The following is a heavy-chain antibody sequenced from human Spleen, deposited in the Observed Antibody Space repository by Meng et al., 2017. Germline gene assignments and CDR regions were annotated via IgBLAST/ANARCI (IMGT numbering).Heavy chain of an antibody. CDR3: AKSGRIVGPSAYYYYYYGMDV. V-gene: IGHV3-23*01. CDR1: GFTFSSYA. D-gene: IGHD1-26*01. CDR2: ISGSGGST. J-gene: IGHJ6*02. Sequence: GESLKISCAASGFTFSSYAMSWVRQAPGKGLEWASAISGSGGSTYYADSVKGRFTISRDNSKNTLYLQMNSLRAEDTAVYYCAKSGRIVGPSAYYYYYYGMDVWGQGTTVTVSS.